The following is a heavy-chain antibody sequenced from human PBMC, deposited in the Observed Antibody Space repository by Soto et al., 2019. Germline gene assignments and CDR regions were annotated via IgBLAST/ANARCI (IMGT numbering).Heavy chain of an antibody. CDR1: GFTFSDYW. CDR3: AKRLSYYFDS. Sequence: PGGSLRLSCAASGFTFSDYWMHWVRQAPGKGLEWVSRIKRDGSTTNYADSVKGRFTISRDNAKNTLYLEMNSLRVEDTAVYYCAKRLSYYFDSWGHGTLVTVSS. J-gene: IGHJ4*01. V-gene: IGHV3-74*01. CDR2: IKRDGSTT. D-gene: IGHD3-16*02.